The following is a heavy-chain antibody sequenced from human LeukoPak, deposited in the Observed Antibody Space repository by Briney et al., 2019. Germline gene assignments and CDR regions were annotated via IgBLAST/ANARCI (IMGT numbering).Heavy chain of an antibody. V-gene: IGHV4-34*01. CDR3: ARARIVVVPAALRTWFDP. D-gene: IGHD2-2*01. CDR2: IYHSGST. CDR1: GGSFSGYY. Sequence: SETLSLTCAVYGGSFSGYYWSWIRQPPGKGLEWIGEIYHSGSTNYNPSLKSRVTISVDTSKNQFSLKLSSVTAADTAVYYCARARIVVVPAALRTWFDPWGQGTLVTVSS. J-gene: IGHJ5*02.